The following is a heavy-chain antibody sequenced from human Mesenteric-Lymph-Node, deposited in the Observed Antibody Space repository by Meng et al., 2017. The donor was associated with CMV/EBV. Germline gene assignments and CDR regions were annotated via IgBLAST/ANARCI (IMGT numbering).Heavy chain of an antibody. D-gene: IGHD3-10*01. V-gene: IGHV3-30*04. CDR1: GFTFSSYA. J-gene: IGHJ4*02. CDR3: AKDYYYGSGSYLDY. CDR2: ISYDGSNK. Sequence: GESLKISCAASGFTFSSYAMHWVRQAPGKGLEWVAVISYDGSNKYYAESVKGRFIISRDNSKNTVYLQMNSLRAEDTAVHYCAKDYYYGSGSYLDYWGQGTLVTVSS.